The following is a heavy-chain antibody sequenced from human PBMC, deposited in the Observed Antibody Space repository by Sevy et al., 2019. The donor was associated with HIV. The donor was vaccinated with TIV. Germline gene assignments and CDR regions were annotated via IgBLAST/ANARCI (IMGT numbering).Heavy chain of an antibody. CDR3: ARLGATRFYFDY. CDR2: IYYSGST. J-gene: IGHJ4*02. Sequence: SETLSLTCAVSGGSISSSSHYWVWIRQPPGKGLELIGNIYYSGSTYYNPSLKSRVTISVDTSKNRFSLKLTSVTAADTAVYYCARLGATRFYFDYWGQGTPVTVSS. V-gene: IGHV4-39*01. D-gene: IGHD3-10*01. CDR1: GGSISSSSHY.